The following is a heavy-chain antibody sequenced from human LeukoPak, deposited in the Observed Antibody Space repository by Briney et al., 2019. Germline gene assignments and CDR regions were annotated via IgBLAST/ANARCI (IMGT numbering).Heavy chain of an antibody. D-gene: IGHD3-10*01. V-gene: IGHV4-39*07. CDR1: GGSISSSSYY. Sequence: SETLSLTCTVSGGSISSSSYYWGWIRQPPGKGLEWIGSIYYSGSTYYNPSLKSRVTISVDTSKNQFSLKLSSVTAADTAVYYCARAQRLWFGELLSAGACYFDYWGQGTLVTVSS. J-gene: IGHJ4*02. CDR2: IYYSGST. CDR3: ARAQRLWFGELLSAGACYFDY.